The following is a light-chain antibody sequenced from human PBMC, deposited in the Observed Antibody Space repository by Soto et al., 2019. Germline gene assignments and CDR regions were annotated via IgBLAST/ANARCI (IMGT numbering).Light chain of an antibody. CDR1: QSVTSSY. CDR2: GAS. V-gene: IGKV3-20*01. CDR3: QQYGSSPYT. J-gene: IGKJ2*01. Sequence: EIVLTQSPVTLSLSPGEGATLSCRASQSVTSSYLAWYQKKPGQAPRLLIYGASNRANGIPDRFSGSGSGTDFTLTISNLEPEDFAVYYCQQYGSSPYTFGQGTKLEIK.